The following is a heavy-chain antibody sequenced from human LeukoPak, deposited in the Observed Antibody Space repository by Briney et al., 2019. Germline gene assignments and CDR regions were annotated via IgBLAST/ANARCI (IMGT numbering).Heavy chain of an antibody. CDR3: ARGGGSYEKVIDY. V-gene: IGHV4-61*02. J-gene: IGHJ4*02. CDR1: GGSISSGSYC. D-gene: IGHD1-26*01. Sequence: SETLSLTCTVSGGSISSGSYCWTWIRQPAGKGLEWIGRIYTSGSTNYNPSLKSRVTISVDTSKNQFSLKLSSVTAADTAVYYCARGGGSYEKVIDYWGQGTLVTVSS. CDR2: IYTSGST.